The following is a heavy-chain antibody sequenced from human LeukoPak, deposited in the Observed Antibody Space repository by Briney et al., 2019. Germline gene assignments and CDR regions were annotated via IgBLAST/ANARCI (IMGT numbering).Heavy chain of an antibody. J-gene: IGHJ4*02. D-gene: IGHD1-26*01. CDR2: ISSSSSYI. V-gene: IGHV3-21*04. CDR1: GFTFSSYN. CDR3: GRDRYSGSYSDY. Sequence: GGSLRLSCAASGFTFSSYNINWVRQAPGKGLEWVSSISSSSSYIYYADSVRGRFTISRDNAKTSLSLQMNSLRAEDTAVYYCGRDRYSGSYSDYWGRGTLVTVSS.